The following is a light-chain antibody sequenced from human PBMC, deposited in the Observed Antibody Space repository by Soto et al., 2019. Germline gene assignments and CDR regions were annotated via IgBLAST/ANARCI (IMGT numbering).Light chain of an antibody. CDR2: DAS. J-gene: IGKJ2*01. CDR1: QNIRSS. V-gene: IGKV3-15*01. Sequence: VGMTHSPASLSASPWEMVTHSCRASQNIRSSLAWYQQRPGQAPRLLIYDASTRATGIPPRFSGGGSGTEFTVTISSLQSEDFAIYYCQQYDIWPPYTFGQGTKVDIK. CDR3: QQYDIWPPYT.